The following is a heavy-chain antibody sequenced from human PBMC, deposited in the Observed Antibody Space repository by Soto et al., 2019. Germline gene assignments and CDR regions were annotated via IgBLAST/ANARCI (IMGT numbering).Heavy chain of an antibody. CDR2: IWVDGSNE. V-gene: IGHV3-33*06. Sequence: QVQLVESGGGVVQPGRSLRLSCVASGFTFSNHGMHWVRQAPGKGLEWVAVIWVDGSNEFYADSVKGRFTISRDNSRNTLYLQIDSLRAEDTGVYYCAKEGTLGFGEYYLDYWGQGTLVTVYS. D-gene: IGHD3-10*01. CDR1: GFTFSNHG. J-gene: IGHJ4*02. CDR3: AKEGTLGFGEYYLDY.